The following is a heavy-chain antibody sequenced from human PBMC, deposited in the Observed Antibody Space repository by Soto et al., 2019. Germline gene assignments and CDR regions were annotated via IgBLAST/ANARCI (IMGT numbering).Heavy chain of an antibody. J-gene: IGHJ4*02. CDR2: IWYDGSNK. D-gene: IGHD6-6*01. CDR3: ASARGYSSSHSIDY. CDR1: GFTFSSYG. V-gene: IGHV3-33*01. Sequence: PVGSLRLSCAASGFTFSSYGMHWVRQAPGKGLEWVAVIWYDGSNKYYADSVKGRFTISRDNSKNTLYLQMNSLRAEDTAVYYCASARGYSSSHSIDYWGQGTLVTVSS.